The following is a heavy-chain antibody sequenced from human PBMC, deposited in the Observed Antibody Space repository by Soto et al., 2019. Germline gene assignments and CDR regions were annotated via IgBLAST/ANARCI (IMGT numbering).Heavy chain of an antibody. CDR3: ARVLLWFGEPHYYYYGMDV. D-gene: IGHD3-10*01. CDR1: GFTLSSYE. CDR2: ISSSGSTI. J-gene: IGHJ6*02. V-gene: IGHV3-48*03. Sequence: PGGSLRLSCAASGFTLSSYEMNWVRQAPGKGLEWVSYISSSGSTIYYADSVKGRFTISRDNAKNSLYLQMNSLRAEDTAVYYCARVLLWFGEPHYYYYGMDVWGQGTTVTVSS.